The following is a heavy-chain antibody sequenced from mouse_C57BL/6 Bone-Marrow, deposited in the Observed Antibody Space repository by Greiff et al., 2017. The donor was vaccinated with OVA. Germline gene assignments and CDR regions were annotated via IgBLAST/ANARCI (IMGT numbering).Heavy chain of an antibody. CDR1: GYTFTDYY. V-gene: IGHV1-76*01. Sequence: VQRVESGAELVRPGASVKLSCKASGYTFTDYYINWVKQRPGQGLEWIARIYPGSGNTYYNEKFKGKATLTAEKSSSTAYMQLSSLTSEDSAVYFCARGSYWGQGTTLTVSS. CDR2: IYPGSGNT. J-gene: IGHJ2*01. CDR3: ARGSY.